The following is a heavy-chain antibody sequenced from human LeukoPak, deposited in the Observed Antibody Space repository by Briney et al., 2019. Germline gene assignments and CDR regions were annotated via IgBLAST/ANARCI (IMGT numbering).Heavy chain of an antibody. J-gene: IGHJ4*02. D-gene: IGHD2-21*01. CDR3: AKFLPTHIVVANYYFDY. Sequence: PGGSLRLYSSASAFTFSSYAMSWVRQAPGKGLEWVSAISGSGGSTYYADSVKGRFTISRDNSKNTLYLQMNGLRAEDTAVYYCAKFLPTHIVVANYYFDYWGQGTLVTVSS. V-gene: IGHV3-23*01. CDR2: ISGSGGST. CDR1: AFTFSSYA.